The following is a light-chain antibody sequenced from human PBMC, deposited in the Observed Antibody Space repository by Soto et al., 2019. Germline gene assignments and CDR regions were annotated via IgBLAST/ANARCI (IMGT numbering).Light chain of an antibody. Sequence: SCELTQPPSVSVAPGTTARITCGGNNIGSKSVHWYQQKPRRAPVLVIYYDSDRPSGIPERFSGSNSGNTATLTISRVEAGDEADYYCQVWDSSSDRVVFGGGTKVTVL. CDR3: QVWDSSSDRVV. V-gene: IGLV3-21*04. J-gene: IGLJ2*01. CDR2: YDS. CDR1: NIGSKS.